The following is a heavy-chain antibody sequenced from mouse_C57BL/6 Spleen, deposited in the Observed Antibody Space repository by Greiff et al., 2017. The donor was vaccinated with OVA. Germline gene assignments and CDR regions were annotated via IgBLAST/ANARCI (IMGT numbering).Heavy chain of an antibody. CDR2: IWGDGST. CDR3: AKQKVDYYEGAMDY. V-gene: IGHV2-3*01. CDR1: GFSLTSYG. D-gene: IGHD2-4*01. Sequence: VMLVESGPGLVAPSQSLSITCTVPGFSLTSYGVSWVRQPPGKGLEWLGVIWGDGSTNYHSALISRLSISKDNSKSQVFLKLNSLQTDDTATYYCAKQKVDYYEGAMDYWGQGTSVTVSS. J-gene: IGHJ4*01.